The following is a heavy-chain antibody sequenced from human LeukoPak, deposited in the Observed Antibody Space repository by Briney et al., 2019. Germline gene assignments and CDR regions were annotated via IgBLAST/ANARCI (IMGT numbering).Heavy chain of an antibody. CDR1: GGTFSSYA. J-gene: IGHJ6*03. V-gene: IGHV1-69*05. CDR2: IIPIFGTA. CDR3: ASGGAAAGPYYYYYMDV. D-gene: IGHD6-13*01. Sequence: SVKVSCKASGGTFSSYAISWVRQAPGRGLEWMGGIIPIFGTANYAQKFQGRVTITTDESTSTAYMELSSLRSEDTAVYYCASGGAAAGPYYYYYMDVWGTGTTVTVSS.